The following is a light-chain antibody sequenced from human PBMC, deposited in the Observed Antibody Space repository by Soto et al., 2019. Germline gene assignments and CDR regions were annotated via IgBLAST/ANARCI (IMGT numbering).Light chain of an antibody. J-gene: IGLJ1*01. CDR1: SSDVGAYDY. CDR3: SSYTSSSTLLYV. V-gene: IGLV2-14*01. CDR2: EVN. Sequence: QSALTQPPSASGSPGQSVTISCTGTSSDVGAYDYVSWYQQHPGKAPKLMIYEVNNRPSGVSNRFSGSKSGNTASLTISGLQAEDEADYYCSSYTSSSTLLYVFGTGTTVTVL.